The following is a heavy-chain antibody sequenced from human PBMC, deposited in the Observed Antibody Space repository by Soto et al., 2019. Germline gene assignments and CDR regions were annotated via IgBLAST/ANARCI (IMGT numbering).Heavy chain of an antibody. V-gene: IGHV3-33*01. CDR3: ARAYCSGGSCYDPLGFDP. D-gene: IGHD2-15*01. J-gene: IGHJ5*02. Sequence: QVQLVESGGGVVQPGRSLRLSCAASGFTFSSYGMHWVRQAPGKGLEWVAVIWYDGSNKYYADCVKGRFTISRDNSKNTLYLQMNSLRAEDTAVYYCARAYCSGGSCYDPLGFDPWGQGTLVTVSS. CDR2: IWYDGSNK. CDR1: GFTFSSYG.